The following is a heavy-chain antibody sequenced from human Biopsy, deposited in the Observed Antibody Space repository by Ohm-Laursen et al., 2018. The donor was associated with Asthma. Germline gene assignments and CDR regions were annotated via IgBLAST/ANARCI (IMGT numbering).Heavy chain of an antibody. Sequence: SETLSLTCAVYGGSFSAYYWSWIRQPPGKGLEWIAEINHSGSTNYNPSLKSRVTISVDTSKNQFSLKLSSVTAADTAVYYCARVTRITIFGVGGVQDYWGQGTLVTVSS. CDR3: ARVTRITIFGVGGVQDY. V-gene: IGHV4-34*01. D-gene: IGHD3-3*01. CDR1: GGSFSAYY. J-gene: IGHJ4*02. CDR2: INHSGST.